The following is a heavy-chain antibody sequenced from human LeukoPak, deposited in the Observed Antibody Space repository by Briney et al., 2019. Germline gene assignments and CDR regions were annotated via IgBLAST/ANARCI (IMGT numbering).Heavy chain of an antibody. CDR3: ARDRVDILTGAYYYYYGMDV. J-gene: IGHJ6*02. CDR1: GYTFTSYG. Sequence: ASVKVSCKASGYTFTSYGISWVRQAPGQGLEWMGWISAYNGNTNYAQKLQGRVTMTTDTSTSTAYMELRSLRSDDTAAYYCARDRVDILTGAYYYYYGMDVWGQGTTVTVSS. D-gene: IGHD3-9*01. V-gene: IGHV1-18*01. CDR2: ISAYNGNT.